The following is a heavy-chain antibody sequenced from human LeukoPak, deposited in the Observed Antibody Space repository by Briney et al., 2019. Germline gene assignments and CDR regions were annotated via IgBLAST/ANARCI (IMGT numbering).Heavy chain of an antibody. Sequence: PGGSLRLSCAASGFTFSSYGMHWVRQAPGKGLEWVAVISYDGSNKYYADSVKGRLTISRDNSKNTLYLQMNSLRAEDTAVYYCARAQLRLAFDYWGQGTLVTVSS. D-gene: IGHD2-2*01. CDR1: GFTFSSYG. CDR3: ARAQLRLAFDY. J-gene: IGHJ4*02. CDR2: ISYDGSNK. V-gene: IGHV3-30*03.